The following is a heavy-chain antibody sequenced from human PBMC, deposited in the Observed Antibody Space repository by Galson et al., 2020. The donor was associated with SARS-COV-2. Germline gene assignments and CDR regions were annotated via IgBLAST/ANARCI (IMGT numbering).Heavy chain of an antibody. D-gene: IGHD3-3*01. CDR3: VRSGTIFGVADAFDI. CDR1: GYSFASYW. CDR2: IYPADSDT. V-gene: IGHV5-51*01. Sequence: GGSLRLSCKGSGYSFASYWIGWVRQMPGKGLEWMGIIYPADSDTRYSPSFQGQVTISADKSISIAYLQWSSLKASDTAMYYCVRSGTIFGVADAFDIWGQGTMVTISS. J-gene: IGHJ3*02.